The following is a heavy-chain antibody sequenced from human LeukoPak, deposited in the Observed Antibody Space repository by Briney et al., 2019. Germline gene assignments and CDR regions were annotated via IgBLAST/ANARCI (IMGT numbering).Heavy chain of an antibody. D-gene: IGHD1-1*01. J-gene: IGHJ4*02. CDR1: GGSISSSSYY. CDR2: IYYSGST. Sequence: TSETLSLTCTVSGGSISSSSYYWGWIRQPPGKGLEWIGSIYYSGSTYYNPSLKSRVTISVDTSKNQFSLKLSSVTAADTAVYYCASGLRTTGTTTFDYWGQGTLVTVSS. V-gene: IGHV4-39*01. CDR3: ASGLRTTGTTTFDY.